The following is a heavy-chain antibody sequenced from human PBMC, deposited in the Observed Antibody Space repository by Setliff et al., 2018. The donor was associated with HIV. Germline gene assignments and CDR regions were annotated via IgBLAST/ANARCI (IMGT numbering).Heavy chain of an antibody. CDR1: GFTFSNHA. J-gene: IGHJ2*01. CDR3: AKDPRAYSGYDFVWYFDL. Sequence: GGSLRLSCAASGFTFSNHAMHWVRQAPGKGLEWVAVMSYDGNNKYYADSVRGRFTISRDNSKNTLSLQMNSLRTEDTAVYYCAKDPRAYSGYDFVWYFDLWGRGTLVTVSS. V-gene: IGHV3-30*04. D-gene: IGHD5-12*01. CDR2: MSYDGNNK.